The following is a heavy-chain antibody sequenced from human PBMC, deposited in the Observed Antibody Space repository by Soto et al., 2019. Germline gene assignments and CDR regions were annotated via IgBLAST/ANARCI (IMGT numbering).Heavy chain of an antibody. CDR3: AKDTDMITFGGVFDY. D-gene: IGHD3-16*01. CDR1: GFTFDDYA. V-gene: IGHV3-9*01. J-gene: IGHJ4*02. CDR2: ISWNSGSI. Sequence: EVQLVESGGGLVQPGRSLRLSCAASGFTFDDYAMHWVRQAPGKGLEWVSGISWNSGSIGYADSVKGRFTISRDNAKNSLYLQMNSLRAEDTALYYCAKDTDMITFGGVFDYWGQGTLVTVSS.